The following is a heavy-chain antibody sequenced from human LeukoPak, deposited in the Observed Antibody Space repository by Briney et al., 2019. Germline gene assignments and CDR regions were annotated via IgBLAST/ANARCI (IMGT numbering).Heavy chain of an antibody. J-gene: IGHJ4*02. V-gene: IGHV3-23*01. Sequence: GGSLRLSCSASGFTFSSYAMSWVRQAPGKGLEWVSGISASGGSTDYADSVKGRFTISRDNSKNTLYLQMNSLRAEDTAVYYCAKLCSGGSCYWNYWGQETLVTVSS. CDR2: ISASGGST. D-gene: IGHD2-15*01. CDR1: GFTFSSYA. CDR3: AKLCSGGSCYWNY.